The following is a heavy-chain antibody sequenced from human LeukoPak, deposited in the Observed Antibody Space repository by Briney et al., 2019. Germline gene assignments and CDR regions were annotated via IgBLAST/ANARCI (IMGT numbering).Heavy chain of an antibody. CDR2: VYNSGGT. CDR3: AREHDFGRFDF. V-gene: IGHV4-61*01. Sequence: SETLSHTCTVFGGSVSSGSYYWSWIRQPPGKGLEWFGNVYNSGGTNYNPSLQSRVTISMDTSKNQFSLKLTSITAADTAVYFCAREHDFGRFDFWGQGTLVVVSS. CDR1: GGSVSSGSYY. J-gene: IGHJ4*02. D-gene: IGHD4-17*01.